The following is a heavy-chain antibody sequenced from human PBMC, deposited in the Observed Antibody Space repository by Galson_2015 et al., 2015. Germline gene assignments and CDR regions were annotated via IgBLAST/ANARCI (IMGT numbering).Heavy chain of an antibody. CDR3: AKDSGPDAYGDYYFDY. V-gene: IGHV3-9*01. Sequence: SLRLSCAASGFTFDDYAMHWVRQAPGKGLEWVSGISWNSGSIGYADSVKGRFTISRDNAKNSLYLQMNSLRAEDTALYYCAKDSGPDAYGDYYFDYCGQGTLVTVSS. J-gene: IGHJ4*02. CDR1: GFTFDDYA. D-gene: IGHD4-17*01. CDR2: ISWNSGSI.